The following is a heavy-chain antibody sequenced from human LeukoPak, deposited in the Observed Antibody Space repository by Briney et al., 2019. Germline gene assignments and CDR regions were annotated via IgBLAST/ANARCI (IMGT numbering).Heavy chain of an antibody. Sequence: PSETLSLTCSVSGVSISSGDYYWSWIRQPPGKGLEWIGYISYSGSSYYSPSLESRVTISRDTSKNQFSLKVRSVSAADTAVYYCARGAQNYYDSSGYPAGFDYWGQGTLVTVSS. J-gene: IGHJ4*02. CDR3: ARGAQNYYDSSGYPAGFDY. CDR2: ISYSGSS. D-gene: IGHD3-22*01. V-gene: IGHV4-30-4*08. CDR1: GVSISSGDYY.